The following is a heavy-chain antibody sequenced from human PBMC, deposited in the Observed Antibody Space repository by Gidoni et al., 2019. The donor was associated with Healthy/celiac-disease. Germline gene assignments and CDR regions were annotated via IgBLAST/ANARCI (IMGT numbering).Heavy chain of an antibody. CDR3: AKEFPSAAMTPYYYDYGMDV. Sequence: QVQLVESGGGVVQPGRSRSLYCAASGLTCSSYGMHGVRQAPGKGLGWVAVLSYDGRNKYSADSVKGRFTISRDNSKNSLYLQMNSLRAEDTAVYYCAKEFPSAAMTPYYYDYGMDVWGQGTTVTVSS. D-gene: IGHD2-2*01. CDR1: GLTCSSYG. V-gene: IGHV3-30*18. CDR2: LSYDGRNK. J-gene: IGHJ6*02.